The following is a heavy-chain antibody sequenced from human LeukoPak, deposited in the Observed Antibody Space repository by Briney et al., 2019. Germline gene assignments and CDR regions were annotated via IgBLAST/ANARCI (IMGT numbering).Heavy chain of an antibody. CDR3: AKDQEKDHYYGSGSGY. D-gene: IGHD3-10*01. CDR2: ISGSGGST. Sequence: GGSLRLFCAASGFTFSSYAMSWDRQAPGKGLEWVSAISGSGGSTYYADSVKGRFTISRDNSKNTLFLQMNSLRAEDTAVYYCAKDQEKDHYYGSGSGYWGQGALVTVSS. V-gene: IGHV3-23*01. CDR1: GFTFSSYA. J-gene: IGHJ4*02.